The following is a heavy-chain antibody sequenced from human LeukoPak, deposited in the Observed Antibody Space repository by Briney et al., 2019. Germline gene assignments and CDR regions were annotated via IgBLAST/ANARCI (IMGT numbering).Heavy chain of an antibody. D-gene: IGHD3-10*01. V-gene: IGHV3-23*01. Sequence: PGGSLRLSCGASGFTFGTHAMTWVRQAPGKGLEYVSLISGSGDITYYAHSLKDRFTISRDNSKNTLYLQMHSLRAEDTAVYYCAARPGDLAVPFDYWGQGTPVTVSS. CDR3: AARPGDLAVPFDY. CDR2: ISGSGDIT. J-gene: IGHJ4*02. CDR1: GFTFGTHA.